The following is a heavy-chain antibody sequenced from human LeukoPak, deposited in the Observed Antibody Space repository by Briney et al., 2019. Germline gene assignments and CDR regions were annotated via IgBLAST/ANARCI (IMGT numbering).Heavy chain of an antibody. CDR1: GFTFSSYA. D-gene: IGHD3-3*01. CDR3: AKDRLFHYDFWSGYYASDYGMDV. J-gene: IGHJ6*02. V-gene: IGHV3-23*01. CDR2: ISGSGGGT. Sequence: LSGGSLRLSCAASGFTFSSYAMSWVRQAPGKGLEWVSAISGSGGGTYYADSVKGRFTISRDNSKNTLYLQMNSLRAEDTAVYYCAKDRLFHYDFWSGYYASDYGMDVWGQGTTVTVSS.